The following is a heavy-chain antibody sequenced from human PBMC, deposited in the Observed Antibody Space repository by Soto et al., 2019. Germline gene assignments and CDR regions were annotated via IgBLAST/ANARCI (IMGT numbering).Heavy chain of an antibody. Sequence: QVQLVQSGAEVKKPGASVKVSCKAAGYTFTSYYMHWVRQAPGQGLEWMGIINLSGVSTSYAQQVQGRVTMTRDTATSIVYMELSSLRSEDTAVYYCASDERCSSWYRFYYWGQGTLGTGFS. V-gene: IGHV1-46*03. CDR3: ASDERCSSWYRFYY. D-gene: IGHD6-13*01. CDR2: INLSGVST. J-gene: IGHJ4*02. CDR1: GYTFTSYY.